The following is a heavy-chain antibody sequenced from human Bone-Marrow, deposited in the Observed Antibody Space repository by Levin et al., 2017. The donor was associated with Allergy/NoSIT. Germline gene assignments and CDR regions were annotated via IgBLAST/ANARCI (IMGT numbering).Heavy chain of an antibody. Sequence: GESLKISCRASGYEFTTYWIGWVRQMPGKGLEWMGNIYPGDSDTKYSPSFQGQVTMSADKSSSTAYLQLSSLKASDTAIYYCARETSASFDPWGQGTLVTVSS. CDR1: GYEFTTYW. CDR2: IYPGDSDT. V-gene: IGHV5-51*01. CDR3: ARETSASFDP. J-gene: IGHJ5*02.